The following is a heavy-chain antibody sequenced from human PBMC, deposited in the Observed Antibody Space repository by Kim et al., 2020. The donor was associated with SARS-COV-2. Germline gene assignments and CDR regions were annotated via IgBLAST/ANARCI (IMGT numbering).Heavy chain of an antibody. CDR1: GGSISNYY. V-gene: IGHV4-4*07. CDR2: VHSSGNT. Sequence: SETLSLTCTVSGGSISNYYWSWIRQATGKGLEWIGRVHSSGNTIYNPSLQSRATISIDTSTNQLSLMLSPVTAADTAVYYCAGDKSERCDSDRMDVWGQGSTVTVSS. J-gene: IGHJ6*02. CDR3: AGDKSERCDSDRMDV. D-gene: IGHD2-21*02.